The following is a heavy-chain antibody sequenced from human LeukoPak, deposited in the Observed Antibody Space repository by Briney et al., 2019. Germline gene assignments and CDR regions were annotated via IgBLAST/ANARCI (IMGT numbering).Heavy chain of an antibody. J-gene: IGHJ6*02. CDR1: GFTFSSYG. CDR3: ARGKRVAGTARYYGMDL. Sequence: GGSLRLSCAASGFTFSSYGMDWVRQAPGKGLEWVAVIWYDGSNKYYADSVKGRFTISRDNSKNTLYLQMNSLRAEDTAVYYCARGKRVAGTARYYGMDLWGQGTTVTVSS. CDR2: IWYDGSNK. V-gene: IGHV3-33*01. D-gene: IGHD6-19*01.